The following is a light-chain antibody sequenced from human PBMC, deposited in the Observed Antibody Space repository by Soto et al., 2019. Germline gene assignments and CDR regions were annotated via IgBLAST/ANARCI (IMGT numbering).Light chain of an antibody. V-gene: IGKV3-20*01. CDR2: DAS. Sequence: EFVLTQSPGTLSLSPGERATLSCRASQTVRNNYLAWYQQKPGQAPRLLIYDASSRATGIPDRFSGSGSGTDFTLTISRLEPEDFAVYYCQQYVTSPRTFGQGTKVDIK. CDR1: QTVRNNY. J-gene: IGKJ1*01. CDR3: QQYVTSPRT.